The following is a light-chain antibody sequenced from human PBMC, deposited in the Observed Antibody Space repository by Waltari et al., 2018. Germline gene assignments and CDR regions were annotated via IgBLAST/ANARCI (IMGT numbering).Light chain of an antibody. CDR3: QSYDGDRSWV. V-gene: IGLV6-57*02. CDR2: ADN. J-gene: IGLJ3*02. Sequence: FILTQSHSVSESPGRTVTISCSGSGGSFATSYVQWYHQRPGSAPTTVIYADNQRPSWVPDRFSGSVDSSSNSASLTISGLQTEDEADYYCQSYDGDRSWVFGGGTKLTVL. CDR1: GGSFATSY.